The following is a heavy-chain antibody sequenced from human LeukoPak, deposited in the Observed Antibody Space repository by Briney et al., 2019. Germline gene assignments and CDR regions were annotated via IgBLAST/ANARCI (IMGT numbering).Heavy chain of an antibody. Sequence: GRSLRLSCAASGFTFSSYSMSWVRQAPGKGLEWVAAISCSGGSTYYADSVKGRFTISRDNSKNTLYLQMNSLRAEDTAVYYCAKGTHIAVAGIVDYWGQGTLVTVSS. CDR1: GFTFSSYS. V-gene: IGHV3-23*01. CDR2: ISCSGGST. D-gene: IGHD6-19*01. J-gene: IGHJ4*02. CDR3: AKGTHIAVAGIVDY.